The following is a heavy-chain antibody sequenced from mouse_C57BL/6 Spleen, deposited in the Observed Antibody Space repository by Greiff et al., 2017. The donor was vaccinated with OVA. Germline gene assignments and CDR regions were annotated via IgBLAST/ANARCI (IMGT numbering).Heavy chain of an antibody. CDR2: IDPNSGGT. J-gene: IGHJ1*03. V-gene: IGHV1-72*01. Sequence: QVQLQQPGAELVKPGASVKLSCKASGYTFTSYWMHWVKLRPGRGLEWIGRIDPNSGGTKYNEKFKSKATLTVDKPSSTAYMQLSSLTSEDSAVYYCERVRDGYDGYFDDWGTGTTVTVSS. CDR1: GYTFTSYW. D-gene: IGHD2-2*01. CDR3: ERVRDGYDGYFDD.